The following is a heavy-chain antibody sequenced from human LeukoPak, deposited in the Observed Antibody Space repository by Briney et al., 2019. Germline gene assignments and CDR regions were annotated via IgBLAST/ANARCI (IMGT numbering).Heavy chain of an antibody. CDR1: GGSISSYY. Sequence: PSETLSLTCTVSGGSISSYYWSWIRQPPGKGLEWIGYIYYSGSTNYNPSLKSRVTISVDTSKNQFSLKLSSVTAADTAVYYCASTTMVRGVIIDYWGQGTLVTVSS. CDR3: ASTTMVRGVIIDY. J-gene: IGHJ4*02. CDR2: IYYSGST. D-gene: IGHD3-10*01. V-gene: IGHV4-59*01.